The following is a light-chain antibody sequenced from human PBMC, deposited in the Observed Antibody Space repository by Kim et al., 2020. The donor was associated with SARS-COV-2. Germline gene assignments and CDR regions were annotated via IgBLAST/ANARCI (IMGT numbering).Light chain of an antibody. Sequence: ASVGDRVTSTCQASQDISNYLNWYQQKPGKAPKLLISDASNLQRGVPSRFSGGRSGTDFTFTITSLQPEDIATYYCQQFEDLPLTFGGGTKVDIK. CDR3: QQFEDLPLT. V-gene: IGKV1-33*01. CDR2: DAS. J-gene: IGKJ4*01. CDR1: QDISNY.